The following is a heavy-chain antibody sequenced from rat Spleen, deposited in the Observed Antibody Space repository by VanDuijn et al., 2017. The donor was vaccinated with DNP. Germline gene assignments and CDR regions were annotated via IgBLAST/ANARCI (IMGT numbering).Heavy chain of an antibody. J-gene: IGHJ4*01. V-gene: IGHV5-22*01. CDR3: ATSPPFYGFRPMDA. Sequence: EVQLVESGGGLVQPGGSIHLSCAASGFTFSTYYMAWVRQAPTKGLEWVASISYEGSSTYYGDSVKGRFTISRDNAKSTLYLQMDSLRSEDTATYYCATSPPFYGFRPMDAWGQGTSVTVSS. CDR1: GFTFSTYY. D-gene: IGHD1-11*01. CDR2: ISYEGSST.